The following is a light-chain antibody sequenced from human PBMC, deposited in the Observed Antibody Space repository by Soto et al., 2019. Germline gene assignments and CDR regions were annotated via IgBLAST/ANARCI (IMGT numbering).Light chain of an antibody. J-gene: IGLJ2*01. Sequence: NFMLTQPHSVSESPGKTVTISCTRSSGSIASNSVQWFQQRPGSAPTTMIYDNNQRPSGVPDRFSGSTDGSSNSASLTISGLQTEDEADYYCQSYDPSTVVFGGGTKLTVL. CDR3: QSYDPSTVV. CDR2: DNN. CDR1: SGSIASNS. V-gene: IGLV6-57*04.